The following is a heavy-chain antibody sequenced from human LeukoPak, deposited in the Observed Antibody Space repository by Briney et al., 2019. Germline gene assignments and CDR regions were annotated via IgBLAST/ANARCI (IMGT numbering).Heavy chain of an antibody. CDR1: GFTFSNYA. CDR3: AKWGDYDVLTGYYVSDY. V-gene: IGHV3-23*01. Sequence: PGASLRLSCAASGFTFSNYAMSWVRQAPGKGLEWVSAITGSGGNTYYADSVKGRFTISRDNSKNTVFLQMNSRRAEDTAVYYCAKWGDYDVLTGYYVSDYWGQGTLVTVSS. J-gene: IGHJ4*02. D-gene: IGHD3-9*01. CDR2: ITGSGGNT.